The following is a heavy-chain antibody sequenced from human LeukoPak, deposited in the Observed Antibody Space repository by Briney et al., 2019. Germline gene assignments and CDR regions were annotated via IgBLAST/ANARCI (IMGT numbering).Heavy chain of an antibody. J-gene: IGHJ4*02. Sequence: SGGSLRLSCRASVFSFRNAWMNWVRQAPGKGLEWVAVISFDGNTKYYADSVKGRFTISRDNSKNTLYLQMNGLRTEDTAMYYCTRRGGGHEFDHWGKGTLVTVSS. CDR3: TRRGGGHEFDH. D-gene: IGHD3-16*01. CDR1: VFSFRNAW. V-gene: IGHV3-30-3*01. CDR2: ISFDGNTK.